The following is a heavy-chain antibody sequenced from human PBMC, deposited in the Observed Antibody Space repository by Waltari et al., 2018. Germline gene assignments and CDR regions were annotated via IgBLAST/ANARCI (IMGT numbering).Heavy chain of an antibody. V-gene: IGHV1-2*02. CDR3: ARVAIVVVPAAWFDP. Sequence: QVQLVQSGAEVKKPGASVKVSCKASGYTFTGYYMHWVRQAPGQGLEWMGWINPNSGGTNYAQKFQGRVTMTRDTSISTAYMELSRLRSDDTAVYYCARVAIVVVPAAWFDPWGQGTLVTVSS. CDR1: GYTFTGYY. D-gene: IGHD2-2*03. CDR2: INPNSGGT. J-gene: IGHJ5*02.